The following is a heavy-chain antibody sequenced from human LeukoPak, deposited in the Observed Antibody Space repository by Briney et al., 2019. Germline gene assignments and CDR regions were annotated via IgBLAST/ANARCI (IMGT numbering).Heavy chain of an antibody. J-gene: IGHJ4*02. Sequence: GGSLRLSCAASGFTFSSYAMSWVRQAPGKGLEWVSAISGSGGSTYYADSVKGRFTISRDNSKNTLYLQMNSLRAEDTAVYYCAKGPQGILTGYYRAGIVDYWGQGTLVTVSS. CDR1: GFTFSSYA. V-gene: IGHV3-23*01. D-gene: IGHD3-9*01. CDR3: AKGPQGILTGYYRAGIVDY. CDR2: ISGSGGST.